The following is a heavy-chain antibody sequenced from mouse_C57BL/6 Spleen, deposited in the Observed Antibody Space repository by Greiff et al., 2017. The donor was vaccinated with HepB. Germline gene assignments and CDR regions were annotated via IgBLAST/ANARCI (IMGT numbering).Heavy chain of an antibody. CDR2: ISYSGST. CDR3: ARGGYGSSSPFDY. D-gene: IGHD1-1*01. Sequence: DVKLVESGPGLAKPSQTLSLTCSVPGYSITSDYWNWIRKFPGNKLEYMGYISYSGSTYYNPSLKSRISITRDTSKNQYYLQLNSVTTEDTATYYCARGGYGSSSPFDYWGQGTTLTVSS. V-gene: IGHV3-8*01. J-gene: IGHJ2*01. CDR1: GYSITSDY.